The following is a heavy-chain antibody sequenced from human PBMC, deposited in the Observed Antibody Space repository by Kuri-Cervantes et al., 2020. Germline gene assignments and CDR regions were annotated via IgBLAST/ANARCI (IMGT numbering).Heavy chain of an antibody. J-gene: IGHJ2*01. CDR2: IKNKANSYTT. Sequence: GESLKISCAASGFTFSDHYMDWVRQAPGKGLEWVGRIKNKANSYTTEYAASAKGRFTISRDDSKNSLYLQMNNLKTEDTAVYFCARDLRYPDKSAGYFDLWGRGTLVTVSS. CDR1: GFTFSDHY. V-gene: IGHV3-72*01. CDR3: ARDLRYPDKSAGYFDL. D-gene: IGHD2-15*01.